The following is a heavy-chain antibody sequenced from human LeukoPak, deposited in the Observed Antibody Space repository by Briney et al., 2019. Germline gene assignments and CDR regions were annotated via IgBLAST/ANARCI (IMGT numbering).Heavy chain of an antibody. CDR1: GFTCSKCW. V-gene: IGHV3-74*01. D-gene: IGHD4-17*01. Sequence: GGSLRLSCVASGFTCSKCWMHWVRQAPGKGLEWVSRIKTDGTITSYADSVEGRFTTARDNAKNTLYLQMNSLRDEDTAVYYCARDRTTVTVFDYWGQGVLVTVSS. CDR3: ARDRTTVTVFDY. CDR2: IKTDGTIT. J-gene: IGHJ4*02.